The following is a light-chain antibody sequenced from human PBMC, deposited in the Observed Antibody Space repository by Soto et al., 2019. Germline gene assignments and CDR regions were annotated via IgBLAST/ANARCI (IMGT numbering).Light chain of an antibody. CDR2: GAS. CDR1: QSVGSSY. CDR3: QQYGRSPPYT. Sequence: EIVLTQSPGTLSLSPGERATLSCRASQSVGSSYLAWYQQKPGQAPRLLIYGASSRATGIPDRFSCSGSGTDFTLTISRLEPEDFSVYYRQQYGRSPPYTFGHGTKLEIK. J-gene: IGKJ2*01. V-gene: IGKV3-20*01.